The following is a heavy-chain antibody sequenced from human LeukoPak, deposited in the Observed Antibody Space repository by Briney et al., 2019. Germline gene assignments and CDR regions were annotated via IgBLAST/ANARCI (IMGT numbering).Heavy chain of an antibody. D-gene: IGHD2-15*01. Sequence: ASVKVSCKASGYTFTSYGISWVRQAPGQGLEWMGWISAYNGNTNYAQKLQGRVTMTTDTSTSTAYMELRSLRSEDTAVYYCARVHCSGGSCSDYYYYYGMDVWGQGTTVTVSS. V-gene: IGHV1-18*01. CDR1: GYTFTSYG. CDR2: ISAYNGNT. J-gene: IGHJ6*02. CDR3: ARVHCSGGSCSDYYYYYGMDV.